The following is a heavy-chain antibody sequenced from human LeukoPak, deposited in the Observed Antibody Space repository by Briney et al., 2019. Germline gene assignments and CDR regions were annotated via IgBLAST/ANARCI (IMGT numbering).Heavy chain of an antibody. CDR1: GGSISSGGYY. Sequence: PSETLSLTCTVSGGSISSGGYYWSWIRQHPGKGLERIGYIYYSGSTYYNPSLKSRVTISVDTSRNQFSLKLSSVTAADTAVYYCARALSPLVYFDYWGQGTLVTVSS. J-gene: IGHJ4*02. D-gene: IGHD6-13*01. V-gene: IGHV4-31*03. CDR3: ARALSPLVYFDY. CDR2: IYYSGST.